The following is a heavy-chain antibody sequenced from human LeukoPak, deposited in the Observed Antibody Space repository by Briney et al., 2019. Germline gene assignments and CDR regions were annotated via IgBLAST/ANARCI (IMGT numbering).Heavy chain of an antibody. CDR2: IKTRADET. D-gene: IGHD4-17*01. Sequence: QPGRSLRLSCAASGFSFSNYGMSWFRQAPGKGLEWVSTIKTRADETHYADSVRGRFTIFRDNSKSTLALHMSNLRVEDTAVYYCERDPSDYGWQRAWYRDFWGRGSQVTVSS. V-gene: IGHV3-23*01. CDR3: ERDPSDYGWQRAWYRDF. J-gene: IGHJ4*01. CDR1: GFSFSNYG.